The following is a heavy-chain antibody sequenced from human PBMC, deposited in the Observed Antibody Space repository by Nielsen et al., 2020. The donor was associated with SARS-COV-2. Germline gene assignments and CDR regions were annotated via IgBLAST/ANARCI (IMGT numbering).Heavy chain of an antibody. CDR3: AGDSGGGAAAGLDY. Sequence: GESLKISCAASGFTFSRYWMNWVRQAPGKGLEWVANIKQDGSEKYYVDSVMGRFTISRDNAKNSLYLQMDSLRVEDTAVYYCAGDSGGGAAAGLDYWGQGTLVTVSS. CDR2: IKQDGSEK. J-gene: IGHJ4*02. V-gene: IGHV3-7*01. CDR1: GFTFSRYW. D-gene: IGHD6-13*01.